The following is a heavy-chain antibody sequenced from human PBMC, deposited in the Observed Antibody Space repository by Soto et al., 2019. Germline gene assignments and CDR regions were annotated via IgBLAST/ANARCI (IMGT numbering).Heavy chain of an antibody. D-gene: IGHD3-22*01. Sequence: PSETLSLTYTVSGGSVSSGNYYWSWIRQPPGKGLEWIGYFYYTGSTNYNPSLKSRVTISIDASKNQFSLRLSSVTAADTAVYYCARIIHYSDGSNYSPFVSLGQGTLVTVSS. J-gene: IGHJ4*02. V-gene: IGHV4-61*01. CDR2: FYYTGST. CDR3: ARIIHYSDGSNYSPFVS. CDR1: GGSVSSGNYY.